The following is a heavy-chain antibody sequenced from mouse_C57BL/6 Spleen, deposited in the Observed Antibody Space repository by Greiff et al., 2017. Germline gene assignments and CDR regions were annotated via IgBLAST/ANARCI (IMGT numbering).Heavy chain of an antibody. D-gene: IGHD4-1*01. Sequence: VQLKRPGAELVKPGASVKLSCQASGYTFTSYWMHWVKQRPGQGLEWIGMIHPNSGSTNYNEKFKSKATLTVDKSSSTAYMQLSSLTSEDSAVYYCARRTGTRDYWGQGTTLTVAS. J-gene: IGHJ2*01. CDR1: GYTFTSYW. CDR2: IHPNSGST. CDR3: ARRTGTRDY. V-gene: IGHV1-64*01.